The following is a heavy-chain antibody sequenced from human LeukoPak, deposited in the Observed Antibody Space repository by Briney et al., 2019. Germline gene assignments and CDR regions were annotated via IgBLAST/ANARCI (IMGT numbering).Heavy chain of an antibody. D-gene: IGHD3-16*01. CDR1: GFTFTGYW. Sequence: GGSLRLPCAASGFTFTGYWMSWVRQAPGKGLEWVANLGQDGNKKYYVDSVKGRFTISRDNAKNSLYLQMDSLRPEDTAVYYCARDRGTQSDYWDQGTLVTVSS. CDR2: LGQDGNKK. V-gene: IGHV3-7*01. CDR3: ARDRGTQSDY. J-gene: IGHJ4*02.